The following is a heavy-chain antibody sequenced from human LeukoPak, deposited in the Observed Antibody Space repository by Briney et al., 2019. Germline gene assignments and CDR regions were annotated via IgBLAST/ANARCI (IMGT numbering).Heavy chain of an antibody. CDR1: GGSISSGGYY. V-gene: IGHV4-30-2*01. CDR3: AMYGSGYYFDY. J-gene: IGHJ4*02. D-gene: IGHD3-10*01. Sequence: SETLSLTCTVSGGSISSGGYYWSWIRQPPGKGLEWIGYIYHSGSTYYNPSLKSRVTISVDRSKNQFSLKLSSVTAADTAVYYCAMYGSGYYFDYWGQGTLVTVSS. CDR2: IYHSGST.